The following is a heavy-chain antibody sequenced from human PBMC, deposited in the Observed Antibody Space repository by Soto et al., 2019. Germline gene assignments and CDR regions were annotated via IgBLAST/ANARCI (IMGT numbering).Heavy chain of an antibody. V-gene: IGHV4-59*08. CDR2: IYYSGST. Sequence: SETLSLTCTVSGGSISSYYWSWIRQPPGKGLEWIGYIYYSGSTNYNPSLKSRVTISVDTSKNQFSLKLSSVTAADTAVYYFARSIAAAGPGSYYYYYYMDVWGKGTTVTVSS. J-gene: IGHJ6*03. CDR3: ARSIAAAGPGSYYYYYYMDV. D-gene: IGHD6-13*01. CDR1: GGSISSYY.